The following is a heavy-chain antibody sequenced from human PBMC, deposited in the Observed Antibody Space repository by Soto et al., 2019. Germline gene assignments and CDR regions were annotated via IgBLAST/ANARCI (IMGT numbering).Heavy chain of an antibody. Sequence: GASLKISCKGSGYSFTSYWIGWVRQMPGKGLEWMGIIYPGDSDTRYSPSFQGQVTISADKSISTAYLQWSSLKASDTAMYYCARPHRSGWSYYYYGMDFWGQGTTVTVSS. V-gene: IGHV5-51*01. CDR3: ARPHRSGWSYYYYGMDF. D-gene: IGHD6-19*01. CDR2: IYPGDSDT. CDR1: GYSFTSYW. J-gene: IGHJ6*02.